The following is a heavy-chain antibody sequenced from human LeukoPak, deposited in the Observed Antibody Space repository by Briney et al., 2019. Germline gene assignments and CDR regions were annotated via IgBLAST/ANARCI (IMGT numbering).Heavy chain of an antibody. J-gene: IGHJ2*01. Sequence: SETLSLTCTVSGVSISGYYWNWVRQPPGQGLEWIANIYNTGKNDYNPSLKSRLTISVDASKHQISLKLSSVTAADTAVYYCARDKGPYWYFDLWGRGTLVTVCS. CDR1: GVSISGYY. CDR3: ARDKGPYWYFDL. CDR2: IYNTGKN. V-gene: IGHV4-59*01.